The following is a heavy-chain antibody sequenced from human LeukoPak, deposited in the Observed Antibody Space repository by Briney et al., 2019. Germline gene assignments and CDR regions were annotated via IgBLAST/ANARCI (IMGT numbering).Heavy chain of an antibody. D-gene: IGHD1-7*01. V-gene: IGHV3-64D*09. CDR2: ISSSGGTI. CDR3: VKDLTATTSA. Sequence: PAGSLSLSCSASGFTFSRYVMHWVRQAPGKGLEYVSGISSSGGTIYYADSVKGRFSISRDNSKNTLDLQMSSLRVEDTAVYYCVKDLTATTSAWGQ. CDR1: GFTFSRYV. J-gene: IGHJ1*01.